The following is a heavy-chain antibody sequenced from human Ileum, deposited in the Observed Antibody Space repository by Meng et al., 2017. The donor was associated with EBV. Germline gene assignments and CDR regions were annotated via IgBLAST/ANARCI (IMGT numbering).Heavy chain of an antibody. J-gene: IGHJ4*02. CDR2: IYYSGST. Sequence: QLQLPCAGPGLVKPSDTLSPTFPVSGCSISISSYYWCWIRQPPGKGLEWIGSIYYSGSTYYNPSLKSRVTISVDTSKNQFSLKLSSVTAADTAVYYCARSIVVVPAAIYYWGQGTLVTVSS. CDR1: GCSISISSYY. D-gene: IGHD2-2*01. V-gene: IGHV4-39*01. CDR3: ARSIVVVPAAIYY.